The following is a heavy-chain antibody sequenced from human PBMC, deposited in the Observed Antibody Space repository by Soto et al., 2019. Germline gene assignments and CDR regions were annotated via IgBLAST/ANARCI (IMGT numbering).Heavy chain of an antibody. CDR3: ARDRYYYRSNDDGDNDEATRNYGMDV. D-gene: IGHD4-17*01. J-gene: IGHJ6*02. CDR2: IYYSGST. V-gene: IGHV4-31*03. CDR1: GGSISSGGYY. Sequence: SETLSLTCTVSGGSISSGGYYWSWIRQHPGKGLEWIGYIYYSGSTYYNPSLKSRVTMSVDTPKNQFSLTLGSVTAADTAVYYCARDRYYYRSNDDGDNDEATRNYGMDVWGQGTTVTVSS.